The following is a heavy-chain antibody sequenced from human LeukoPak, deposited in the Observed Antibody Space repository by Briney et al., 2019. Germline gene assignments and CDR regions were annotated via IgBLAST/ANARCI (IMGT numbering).Heavy chain of an antibody. D-gene: IGHD3-16*02. J-gene: IGHJ5*02. CDR3: ARGNPKNDYIWGSYRSWFDP. CDR1: GGSFSGYY. CDR2: INHSGST. V-gene: IGHV4-34*01. Sequence: SETLSLTCAVYGGSFSGYYWSWIRQPPGKGLEWIGEINHSGSTNYNPSLKSRVTILVDTSKNQFSLKLSSVTAADTAVYYCARGNPKNDYIWGSYRSWFDPWGQGTLVTVSS.